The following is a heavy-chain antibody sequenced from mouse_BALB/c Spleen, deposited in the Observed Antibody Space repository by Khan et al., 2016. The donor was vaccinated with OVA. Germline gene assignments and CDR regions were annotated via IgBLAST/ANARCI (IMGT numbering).Heavy chain of an antibody. J-gene: IGHJ2*01. CDR2: TNPTNGRT. V-gene: IGHV1S81*02. CDR1: GYTFTSYW. D-gene: IGHD1-1*01. Sequence: QVQLQQSGAELVKAGASVKMSCKASGYTFTSYWMHWVKQRLGQGLEWFAETNPTNGRTYYTEKFKSKATLTVDKSSSTVYMLLSGPTFEDSAVYDCARIKKIVASYVDYWGRGTAVTVSS. CDR3: ARIKKIVASYVDY.